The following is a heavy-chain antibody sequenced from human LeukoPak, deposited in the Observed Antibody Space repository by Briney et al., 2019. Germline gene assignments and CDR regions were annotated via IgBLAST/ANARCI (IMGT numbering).Heavy chain of an antibody. CDR2: VSQSGDT. V-gene: IGHV4-34*01. CDR1: GGFFSGYF. J-gene: IGHJ4*02. CDR3: ARGLGGPRLGY. D-gene: IGHD3-16*01. Sequence: SETLSLTCAVYGGFFSGYFCSWIRQSPGKDLEWIGEVSQSGDTYYNPSLTSRVTMSVDTSKNQFSLKVNSVTAADTDVYYCARGLGGPRLGYWGQGTLVTVSS.